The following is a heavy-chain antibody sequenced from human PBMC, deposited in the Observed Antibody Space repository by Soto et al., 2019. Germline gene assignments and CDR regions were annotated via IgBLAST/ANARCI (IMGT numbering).Heavy chain of an antibody. CDR2: IKQDGSEK. J-gene: IGHJ4*02. Sequence: SGGSLRLSCAASGFTFSSYWMSWVRQAPGKGLEWVANIKQDGSEKYYVDSVKGRFTISRDNAKNSLYLQMNSLRAEDTAVYYCARDIVASSSWSLDYWGQGTLVTVSS. D-gene: IGHD6-13*01. CDR1: GFTFSSYW. CDR3: ARDIVASSSWSLDY. V-gene: IGHV3-7*05.